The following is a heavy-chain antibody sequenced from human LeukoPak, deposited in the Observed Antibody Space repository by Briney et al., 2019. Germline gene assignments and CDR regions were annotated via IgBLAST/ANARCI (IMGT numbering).Heavy chain of an antibody. CDR3: ARSIQLWDSYFDY. V-gene: IGHV4-59*01. CDR1: GGSISSYY. D-gene: IGHD5-18*01. J-gene: IGHJ4*02. CDR2: IYYSGST. Sequence: SETLSLTCTVSGGSISSYYWSWIRQPPGKGLEWIGYIYYSGSTNYNPPLKSRVTISVDTSNNQSSLKLSSVTAADTAVYYCARSIQLWDSYFDYWGQGTLVTVSS.